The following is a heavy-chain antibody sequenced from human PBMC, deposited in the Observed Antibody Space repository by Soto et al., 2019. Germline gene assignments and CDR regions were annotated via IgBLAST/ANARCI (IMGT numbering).Heavy chain of an antibody. CDR2: IWYDGSNK. V-gene: IGHV3-33*01. J-gene: IGHJ4*02. CDR3: ARESTSVGYFDY. Sequence: SLRLSCAASGFTFSSYGMHWVRQAPGKGLEWVAVIWYDGSNKYYADSVKGRFTISRDNSKNTLYLQMNSLRAEDTAVYYCARESTSVGYFDYWGQGTLVTVSS. CDR1: GFTFSSYG. D-gene: IGHD3-16*01.